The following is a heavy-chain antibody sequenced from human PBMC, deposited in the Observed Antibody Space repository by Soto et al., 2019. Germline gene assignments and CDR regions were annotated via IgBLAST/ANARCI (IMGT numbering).Heavy chain of an antibody. D-gene: IGHD3-16*01. J-gene: IGHJ4*02. CDR3: ARGDGNFPYFDS. V-gene: IGHV1-18*01. CDR1: GYAFTSYA. CDR2: ISAYNGNT. Sequence: ASVNVSCKASGYAFTSYAISWLRQAPGQGLEWMGWISAYNGNTNYAQKLRGRVTIFGDTSANTVYMELSTLRSEDTALYYCARGDGNFPYFDSRGEGTLLTVSS.